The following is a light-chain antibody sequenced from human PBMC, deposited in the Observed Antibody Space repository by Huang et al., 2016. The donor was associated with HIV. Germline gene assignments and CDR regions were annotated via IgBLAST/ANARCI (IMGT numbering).Light chain of an antibody. CDR1: QTILHDSDSRNY. V-gene: IGKV4-1*01. Sequence: DIVMTQSPDSLAMSLGERANINCKSSQTILHDSDSRNYLDWYQQKPGQPPKMLMHWASIRKSGVPDRFIGSGSGTDFTLTISSLQAEDVAVYYCQQYYSSPFTFGPGTNVDI. CDR3: QQYYSSPFT. J-gene: IGKJ3*01. CDR2: WAS.